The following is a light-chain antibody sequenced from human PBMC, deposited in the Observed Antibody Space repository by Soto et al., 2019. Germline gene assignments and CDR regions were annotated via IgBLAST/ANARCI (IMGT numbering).Light chain of an antibody. J-gene: IGKJ2*01. CDR3: QQYYSTPPYT. CDR1: QSISSD. CDR2: GAS. V-gene: IGKV3-15*01. Sequence: EIVMTQSPVTLSVSPGERATLSCRASQSISSDLAWFQQKPGQAPRLLISGASTRASGIPARFSGSGSATEFSLTISSLQSEDVAVYYCQQYYSTPPYTFGQGTKLEIK.